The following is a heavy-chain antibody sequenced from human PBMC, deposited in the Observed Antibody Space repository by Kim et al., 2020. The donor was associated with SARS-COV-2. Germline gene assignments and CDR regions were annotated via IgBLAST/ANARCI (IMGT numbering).Heavy chain of an antibody. Sequence: GGSLRLSCEASGFTFNDHYISWIRQAPGKGLEWVSYISGDSSYSYYADSVKGRFSISRDTVKKSVYLQMNSLRVDDTATYYCARHSYCNSVRCQAEYF. V-gene: IGHV3-11*03. CDR2: ISGDSSYS. J-gene: IGHJ1*01. CDR3: ARHSYCNSVRCQAEYF. CDR1: GFTFNDHY. D-gene: IGHD2-2*01.